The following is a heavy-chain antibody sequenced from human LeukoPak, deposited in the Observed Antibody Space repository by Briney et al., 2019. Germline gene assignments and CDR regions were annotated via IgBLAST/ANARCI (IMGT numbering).Heavy chain of an antibody. V-gene: IGHV1-8*01. CDR2: MNPNSGNT. CDR1: GYTFTSYD. J-gene: IGHJ4*02. D-gene: IGHD6-19*01. CDR3: ARGDSSGWYYFDY. Sequence: GASVKVSCKASGYTFTSYDINWVRQAPGRGLEWMGWMNPNSGNTGYAQKFQGRVTMTRNTSISTAYMELSSLRSEDTAVYYCARGDSSGWYYFDYWGQGTLVTVSS.